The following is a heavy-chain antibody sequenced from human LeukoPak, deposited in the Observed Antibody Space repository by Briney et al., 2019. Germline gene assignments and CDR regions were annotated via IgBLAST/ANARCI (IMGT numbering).Heavy chain of an antibody. V-gene: IGHV3-73*01. Sequence: PGGPLRLSCEASGFTFSGSAMHWVRQASGKGLEWVGRIRSKANSYATAYAASVKGRFTISRDDSKNTAYLQMNSLKTEDTAVYYCTRPRGYCSGGSCYTWYFDYWGQGTLVTVSS. CDR1: GFTFSGSA. CDR3: TRPRGYCSGGSCYTWYFDY. CDR2: IRSKANSYAT. J-gene: IGHJ4*02. D-gene: IGHD2-15*01.